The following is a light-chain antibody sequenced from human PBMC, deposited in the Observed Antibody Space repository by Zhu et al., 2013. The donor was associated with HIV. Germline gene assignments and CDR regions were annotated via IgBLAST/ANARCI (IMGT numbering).Light chain of an antibody. CDR1: QSLLHIDGNTY. V-gene: IGKV2-30*02. CDR3: MQATHWPPT. J-gene: IGKJ1*01. Sequence: EVVMTQSPAFMAVVPGQPASISCRSSQSLLHIDGNTYLNWFQQRPGQSPRRLIYKVSSRDSGVPDRFSGSGSGTDFTLQITRVEAEDVAVYYCMQATHWPPTFGQGSRVEIK. CDR2: KVS.